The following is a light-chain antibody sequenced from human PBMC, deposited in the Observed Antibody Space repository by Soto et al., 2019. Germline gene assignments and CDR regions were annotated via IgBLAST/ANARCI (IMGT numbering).Light chain of an antibody. CDR2: SSD. CDR3: AAWDDSLNGPE. CDR1: SSNIGSNT. V-gene: IGLV1-44*01. J-gene: IGLJ3*02. Sequence: QSALTQPPSVSGTPGQRVTISCSGSSSNIGSNTVNWYQQLPGTAPKLLIFSSDQRPSGVPDRFSGSKSGTSASLAISGLQSEDEADYYCAAWDDSLNGPEFGGGTKLTVL.